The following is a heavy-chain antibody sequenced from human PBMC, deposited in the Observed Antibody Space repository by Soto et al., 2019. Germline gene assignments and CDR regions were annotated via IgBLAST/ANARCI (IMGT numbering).Heavy chain of an antibody. J-gene: IGHJ5*02. D-gene: IGHD3-10*01. CDR2: FDPEDGET. CDR3: ASAPRYYYGSGSFSS. Sequence: ASVKVSCKVSGYTLTELSMHWVRQAPGKGLEWMGGFDPEDGETIYAQKFQGRVTMTEDTSTDTAYMELSSLRSEDTAVYYCASAPRYYYGSGSFSSWGQGTLVTVSS. CDR1: GYTLTELS. V-gene: IGHV1-24*01.